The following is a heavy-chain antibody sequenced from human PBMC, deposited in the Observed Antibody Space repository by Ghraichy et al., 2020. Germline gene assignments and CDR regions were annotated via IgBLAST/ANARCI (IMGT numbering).Heavy chain of an antibody. CDR1: GFIFSSFN. J-gene: IGHJ4*02. V-gene: IGHV3-21*01. Sequence: LSLTCAASGFIFSSFNMVWVRQGPGEGLEWASSIDMNGRNTHYAASVEGRFTISRDSAKNSLYLQMNSLRAEDTAVYYCVRIVEPHFFDHWGQGTLVTVSS. D-gene: IGHD1-1*01. CDR3: VRIVEPHFFDH. CDR2: IDMNGRNT.